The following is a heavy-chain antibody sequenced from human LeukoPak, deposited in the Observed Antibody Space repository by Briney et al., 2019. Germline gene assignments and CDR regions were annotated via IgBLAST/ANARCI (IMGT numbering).Heavy chain of an antibody. D-gene: IGHD5-24*01. Sequence: ASVKVSCKASGYTFTGYYMHWVRQAPGQGLEWMGWINPNSGGTNYAQKFQGRVTMTRDTSISTAYMELSRLRSDDTAVYYCARDSRDAYNFFSYWGQGTLVTVSS. CDR1: GYTFTGYY. CDR3: ARDSRDAYNFFSY. CDR2: INPNSGGT. V-gene: IGHV1-2*02. J-gene: IGHJ4*02.